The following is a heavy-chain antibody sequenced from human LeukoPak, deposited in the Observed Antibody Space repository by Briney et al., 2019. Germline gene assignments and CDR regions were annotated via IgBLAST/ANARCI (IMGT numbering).Heavy chain of an antibody. D-gene: IGHD6-19*01. CDR3: ARREYSSGWFVY. V-gene: IGHV5-10-1*01. Sequence: EESLKISCKGSGYSFTSYWISWVRQMPGKGLEWMGRIDPSDSYTNYSPSFQGHVTISADKSISTAYLQWSSLKASDTAMYYCARREYSSGWFVYWGQGTLVTVSS. J-gene: IGHJ4*02. CDR1: GYSFTSYW. CDR2: IDPSDSYT.